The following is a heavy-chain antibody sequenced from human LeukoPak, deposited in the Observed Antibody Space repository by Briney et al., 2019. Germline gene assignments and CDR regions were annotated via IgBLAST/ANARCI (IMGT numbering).Heavy chain of an antibody. J-gene: IGHJ4*02. D-gene: IGHD3-3*01. CDR1: GFTFSSYS. CDR2: ISSSSSYI. Sequence: TGGSLRLSCAASGFTFSSYSMNWVRQAPGKGLEWVSSISSSSSYIYYADSVKGRFTISRDNAKNSLYLQMNSLRAEDTAVYYCARDHMPIFVESSPYYFDYWGQGTLVTVSS. CDR3: ARDHMPIFVESSPYYFDY. V-gene: IGHV3-21*01.